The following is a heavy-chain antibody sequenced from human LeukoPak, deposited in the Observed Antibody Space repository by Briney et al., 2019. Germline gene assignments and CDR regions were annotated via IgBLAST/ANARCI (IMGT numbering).Heavy chain of an antibody. CDR2: MKQDGSKQ. CDR3: VRDLFGRDRRPFDC. D-gene: IGHD3-16*01. CDR1: GFTFSSYS. Sequence: PGGSLRLSCAASGFTFSSYSMNWVRQAPGKGLEWVANMKQDGSKQYYVDSVKGRFTISRDNAKNSLYLQMNSLGAEDTAVYCCVRDLFGRDRRPFDCWGQGTLVTVSS. V-gene: IGHV3-7*01. J-gene: IGHJ4*02.